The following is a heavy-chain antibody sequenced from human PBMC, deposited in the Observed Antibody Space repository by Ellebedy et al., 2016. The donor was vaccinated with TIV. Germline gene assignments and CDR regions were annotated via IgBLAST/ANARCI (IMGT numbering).Heavy chain of an antibody. CDR3: ARGSGWSHYFDY. CDR2: ISAYNGDT. J-gene: IGHJ4*02. CDR1: GYTFSSYG. D-gene: IGHD6-19*01. V-gene: IGHV1-18*04. Sequence: ASVKVSCKASGYTFSSYGISWMRQAPGQALEWMGWISAYNGDTKYGQKVQGRVTMTTDTSTTTVHMELSSLTSDDTAVYYCARGSGWSHYFDYWGQGTLVTVSS.